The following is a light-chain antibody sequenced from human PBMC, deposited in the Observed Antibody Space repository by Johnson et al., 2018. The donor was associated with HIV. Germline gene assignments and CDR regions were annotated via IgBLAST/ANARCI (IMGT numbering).Light chain of an antibody. CDR2: ENN. V-gene: IGLV1-51*02. CDR1: SSNIGNNY. CDR3: GTWDSSLSAGV. Sequence: QSVLTQPPSVSAAPGQKVTISCSGSSSNIGNNYVSWYQQLPGTAPKLLIYENNKRPSGIPDRFSGYKSGTSATLGITGLQTGEEADYYCGTWDSSLSAGVFGTGTKVTVL. J-gene: IGLJ1*01.